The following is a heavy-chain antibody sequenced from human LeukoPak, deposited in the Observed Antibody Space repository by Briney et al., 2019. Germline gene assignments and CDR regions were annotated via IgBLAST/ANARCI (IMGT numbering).Heavy chain of an antibody. Sequence: PGGSLRLSCAASGFTFSSYSMNWVRQAPGKGLEWVSSISSSSSDIYYADSVNGRFTISRDNANNSLYLQMHSLRAEDTAVYYCARLSSSCLECFDYWGQGTLVTVSS. CDR1: GFTFSSYS. J-gene: IGHJ4*02. CDR2: ISSSSSDI. V-gene: IGHV3-21*01. D-gene: IGHD6-13*01. CDR3: ARLSSSCLECFDY.